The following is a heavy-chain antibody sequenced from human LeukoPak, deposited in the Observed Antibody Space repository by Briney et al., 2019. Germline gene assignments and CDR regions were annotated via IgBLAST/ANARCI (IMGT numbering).Heavy chain of an antibody. CDR3: AKDPWQQLVPFDY. CDR2: IYSSGST. Sequence: GGSLRLSCAASGFTVSSNYMSWVRQAPGKGLEWVSVIYSSGSTYYADSVKGRFTISRDNSKNTLHLQMNTLRAEDTAVYYCAKDPWQQLVPFDYWGQGTLVTVSS. CDR1: GFTVSSNY. J-gene: IGHJ4*02. D-gene: IGHD6-13*01. V-gene: IGHV3-53*01.